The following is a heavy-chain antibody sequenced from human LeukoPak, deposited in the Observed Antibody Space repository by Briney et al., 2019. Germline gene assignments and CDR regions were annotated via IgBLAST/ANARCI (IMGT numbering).Heavy chain of an antibody. CDR1: GGSFRGYY. Sequence: TSETLSLTCAVYGGSFRGYYWSWIRQPPGKELEWIGEINHSGSTNYNPSLKSRVTKSVDTSKNQFSLKLSSVTAADTAVYYCAREVDAARHAPRPNDYWGQGTLVTVSS. CDR3: AREVDAARHAPRPNDY. V-gene: IGHV4-34*01. CDR2: INHSGST. D-gene: IGHD6-6*01. J-gene: IGHJ4*02.